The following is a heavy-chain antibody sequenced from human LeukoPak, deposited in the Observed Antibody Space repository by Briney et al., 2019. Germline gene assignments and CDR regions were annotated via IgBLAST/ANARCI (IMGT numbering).Heavy chain of an antibody. Sequence: GGSLRLSCAASGFTFDYYAMHWPRQAPGKGLGWVPLISGDGGSTYYADSVKGRFTISRDNSNNSLYLQMNSLRTEDTALYYCAKDNGMGDCDYWGQGTLVTVSS. V-gene: IGHV3-43*02. CDR3: AKDNGMGDCDY. CDR2: ISGDGGST. D-gene: IGHD5-24*01. CDR1: GFTFDYYA. J-gene: IGHJ4*02.